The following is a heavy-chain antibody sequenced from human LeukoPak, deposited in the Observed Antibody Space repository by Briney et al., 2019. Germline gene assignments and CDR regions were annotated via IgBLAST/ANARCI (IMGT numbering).Heavy chain of an antibody. CDR2: IYTSGST. CDR3: PRDYCSGGSCYTWEVGWFCP. Sequence: SETLSLTCTVSGGSISSYYWSWIRQPAGKGLEWLGNIYTSGSTNYNPYLKSRVTMSVDTYKNQFSLKLSSVTAAYTGVYYCPRDYCSGGSCYTWEVGWFCPWGQGTLVTVSS. D-gene: IGHD2-15*01. J-gene: IGHJ5*02. CDR1: GGSISSYY. V-gene: IGHV4-4*07.